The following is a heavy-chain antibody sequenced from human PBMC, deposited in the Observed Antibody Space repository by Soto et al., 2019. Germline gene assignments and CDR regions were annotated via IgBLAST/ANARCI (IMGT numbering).Heavy chain of an antibody. CDR2: IWHDGSKK. CDR1: GFFFRDYG. J-gene: IGHJ4*02. Sequence: GGSLRLSCTASGFFFRDYGMQWVRQAPGKGLEWLAFIWHDGSKKYYADSLKGRFTISRDNSKNTMYLQMSSPTVEDTAVYYCASQAFDYWGQGTLVTVSS. CDR3: ASQAFDY. V-gene: IGHV3-33*01.